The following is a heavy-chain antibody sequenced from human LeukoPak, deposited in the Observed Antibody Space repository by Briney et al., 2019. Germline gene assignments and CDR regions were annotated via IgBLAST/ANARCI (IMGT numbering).Heavy chain of an antibody. V-gene: IGHV1-18*01. CDR1: GYTFTNFG. CDR2: ISAYNGNT. CDR3: ARDGEDARGHSGRDV. Sequence: ASVKVSCKASGYTFTNFGISWVRQAPGQGLEWMGWISAYNGNTNYAQKLQGRVTITADKSTSTAYMELSSLRSEDTAVYYCARDGEDARGHSGRDVWGQGTTVTVSS. J-gene: IGHJ6*02. D-gene: IGHD5-12*01.